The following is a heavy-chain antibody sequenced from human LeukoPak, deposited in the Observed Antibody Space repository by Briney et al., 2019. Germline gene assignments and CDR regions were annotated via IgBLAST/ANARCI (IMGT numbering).Heavy chain of an antibody. V-gene: IGHV3-66*02. CDR3: ARSESSSSRRAFDV. CDR1: GFTGSSNY. Sequence: PGGSRRLSCAASGFTGSSNYMIWVRQAPGKGLEWVSGMFVGGGTYYADSVKGRFAISRDNSKNTLYLQMNSLRLEDTAVYYCARSESSSSRRAFDVWGPGTMVTVSS. J-gene: IGHJ3*01. CDR2: MFVGGGT. D-gene: IGHD6-6*01.